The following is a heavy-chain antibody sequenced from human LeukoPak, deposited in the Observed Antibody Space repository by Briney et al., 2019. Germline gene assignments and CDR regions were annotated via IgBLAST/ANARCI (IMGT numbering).Heavy chain of an antibody. J-gene: IGHJ5*02. V-gene: IGHV4-59*01. CDR2: IYYSGST. CDR1: GGSISSYY. D-gene: IGHD3-10*01. CDR3: ARGTYYYGSGSLKGYNWFDP. Sequence: SETLSLTCTVSGGSISSYYWSWIRQPPGKGLEWIGYIYYSGSTNYNPSLKSRVTISVDTSKNQFSLKLSSVTAADTAVYYCARGTYYYGSGSLKGYNWFDPWGQGTLVTVSS.